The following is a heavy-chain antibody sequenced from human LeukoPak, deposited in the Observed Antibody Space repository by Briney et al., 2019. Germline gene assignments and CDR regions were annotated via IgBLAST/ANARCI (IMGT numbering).Heavy chain of an antibody. V-gene: IGHV3-74*01. J-gene: IGHJ4*02. Sequence: GGSLRLSCAASGFTLSDFWMHWVRQAPGKGLVWVSHINPDLSDTDYADSVKGRFTVSRDNSKNTLYLQMNSLRAEDTAVYYCAKDRGIVVVVAAADYWGQGTLVTVSS. CDR3: AKDRGIVVVVAAADY. D-gene: IGHD2-15*01. CDR2: INPDLSDT. CDR1: GFTLSDFW.